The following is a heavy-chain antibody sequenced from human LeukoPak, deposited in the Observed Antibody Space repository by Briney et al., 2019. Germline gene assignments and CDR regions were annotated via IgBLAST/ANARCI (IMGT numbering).Heavy chain of an antibody. CDR1: GGTFSSYA. V-gene: IGHV1-69*06. Sequence: GASVKVSCKASGGTFSSYAISWARQAPGQGLEWMGGIIPIFGTANYAQKFQGRVTITADKSTSTAYMELSSLRSEDTAVYYCARVGGAAAGGGAFDIWGQGTMVTVSS. CDR3: ARVGGAAAGGGAFDI. D-gene: IGHD6-13*01. CDR2: IIPIFGTA. J-gene: IGHJ3*02.